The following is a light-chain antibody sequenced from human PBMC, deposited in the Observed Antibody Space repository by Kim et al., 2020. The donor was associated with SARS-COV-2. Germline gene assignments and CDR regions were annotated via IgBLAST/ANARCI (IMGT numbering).Light chain of an antibody. CDR1: KIGSKN. CDR3: QVWDSTSDHPGYV. Sequence: GKTAWITWGGHKIGSKNVHWYQQKPGQAPVLVISYDKDRPSGIPERFSGSNSGNTATLTIISVEAGDEAEYFCQVWDSTSDHPGYVFGTGTKVTVL. CDR2: YDK. V-gene: IGLV3-21*04. J-gene: IGLJ1*01.